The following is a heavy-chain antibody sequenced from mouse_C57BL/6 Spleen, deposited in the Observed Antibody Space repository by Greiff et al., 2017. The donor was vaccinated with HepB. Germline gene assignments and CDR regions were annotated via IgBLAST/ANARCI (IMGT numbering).Heavy chain of an antibody. CDR1: GFSLTSYG. V-gene: IGHV2-2*01. CDR3: ARIYGSSYWYFDV. D-gene: IGHD1-1*01. J-gene: IGHJ1*03. Sequence: VQVVESGPGLVQPSQSLSITCTVSGFSLTSYGVHWVRQSPGKGLEWLGVIWSGGSTDYNAAFISRLSISKDNSKSQVFFKMNSLQADDTAIYYCARIYGSSYWYFDVWGTGTTVTVSS. CDR2: IWSGGST.